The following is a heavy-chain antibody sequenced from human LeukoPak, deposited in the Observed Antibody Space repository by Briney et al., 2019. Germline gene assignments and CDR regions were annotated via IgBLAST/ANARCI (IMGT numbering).Heavy chain of an antibody. J-gene: IGHJ4*02. CDR3: AKGVAVASPYYFDY. Sequence: QPGGSLRLSCAASGFTFSSYAMSCVRQAPGKGLEWVSPISGSGSSTYYADSVKGRFTISRDNSKNTLYLQMNSLRAEDTAVYYCAKGVAVASPYYFDYWGQGTLVTVSS. V-gene: IGHV3-23*01. CDR1: GFTFSSYA. CDR2: ISGSGSST. D-gene: IGHD6-19*01.